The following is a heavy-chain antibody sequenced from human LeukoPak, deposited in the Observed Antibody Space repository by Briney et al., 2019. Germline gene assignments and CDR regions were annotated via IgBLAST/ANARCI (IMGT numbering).Heavy chain of an antibody. CDR1: GYTFTGYY. V-gene: IGHV1-2*02. J-gene: IGHJ3*02. Sequence: ASVKVSCKASGYTFTGYYMHWVRQAPGQGLEWMGWINPNSGGTNYAQKFQGRVTMTRDTSISTAYMELSRLRSDDTAVYYCARGRYYYGSGTTKGYAFDIWGQGTMVTVSS. CDR2: INPNSGGT. CDR3: ARGRYYYGSGTTKGYAFDI. D-gene: IGHD3-10*01.